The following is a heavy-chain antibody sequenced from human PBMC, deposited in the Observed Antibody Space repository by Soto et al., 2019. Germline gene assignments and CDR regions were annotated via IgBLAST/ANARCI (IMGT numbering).Heavy chain of an antibody. CDR1: GFMFNNCD. V-gene: IGHV3-23*01. Sequence: GGSLRLSCAASGFMFNNCDMSWVRQAPGKGLEWVSTVSVSGGTTYYADSLKGRFTISRDNSKKTVYLQMNRLRADDTAIYYCAKGLYYYDSSGYRLFDYWGQGTLVTVSS. CDR2: VSVSGGTT. D-gene: IGHD3-22*01. J-gene: IGHJ4*02. CDR3: AKGLYYYDSSGYRLFDY.